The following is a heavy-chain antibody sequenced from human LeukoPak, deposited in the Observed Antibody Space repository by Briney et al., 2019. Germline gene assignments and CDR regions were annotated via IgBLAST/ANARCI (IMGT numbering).Heavy chain of an antibody. V-gene: IGHV3-21*01. CDR1: GFTFTTYS. CDR3: ARVAFGLYVMDV. J-gene: IGHJ6*02. CDR2: ISSDSNYI. D-gene: IGHD3/OR15-3a*01. Sequence: GGSLRLSCAASGFTFTTYSMNWVRQAPGKGLEWVSSISSDSNYIYYADSLKGRFTISRDNARNSLYPQMISLRVEDTAVYYCARVAFGLYVMDVWGQGTAVTVSS.